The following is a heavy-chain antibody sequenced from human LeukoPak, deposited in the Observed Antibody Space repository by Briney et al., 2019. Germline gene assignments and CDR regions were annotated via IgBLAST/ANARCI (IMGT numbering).Heavy chain of an antibody. D-gene: IGHD3-22*01. J-gene: IGHJ4*02. CDR3: AKGSYYDSSGSFYFDY. Sequence: GGSLRLSCAASGFTFSSYAMSWVRQAPGKGLEWVSGISGSGDNTYYADSVKSRFTISRDNSKNTLYVQVNSLGTEDTAAYYCAKGSYYDSSGSFYFDYWGQGTLVTVSS. CDR2: ISGSGDNT. V-gene: IGHV3-23*01. CDR1: GFTFSSYA.